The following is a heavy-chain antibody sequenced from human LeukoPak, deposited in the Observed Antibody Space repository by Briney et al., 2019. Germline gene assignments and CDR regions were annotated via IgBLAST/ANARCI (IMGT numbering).Heavy chain of an antibody. J-gene: IGHJ6*02. D-gene: IGHD1-26*01. Sequence: SVKVSCKASGGTFSSYAISWVRQAPGQGLEWMGGIIPIFGTANYAQKFQGRVSITADESTSTAYMELSSLRSEDTAVYYCARVYGSYPHYYYYYGMDVWGQGTTVTVSS. V-gene: IGHV1-69*13. CDR3: ARVYGSYPHYYYYYGMDV. CDR2: IIPIFGTA. CDR1: GGTFSSYA.